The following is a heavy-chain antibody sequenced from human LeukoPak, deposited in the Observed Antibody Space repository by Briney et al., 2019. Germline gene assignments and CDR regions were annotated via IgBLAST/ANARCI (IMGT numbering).Heavy chain of an antibody. CDR1: GFSFSDYQ. CDR3: ARDITVTTPGYYFDY. CDR2: ISSSGSTI. Sequence: GGSLRLSCAASGFSFSDYQMNWIRQAPGKGLEWVSYISSSGSTIYYADSVKGRFTISRDNAKNSLYLQMNSLRAEDTAVYYCARDITVTTPGYYFDYWGQGTLVTVSS. D-gene: IGHD4-17*01. J-gene: IGHJ4*02. V-gene: IGHV3-11*01.